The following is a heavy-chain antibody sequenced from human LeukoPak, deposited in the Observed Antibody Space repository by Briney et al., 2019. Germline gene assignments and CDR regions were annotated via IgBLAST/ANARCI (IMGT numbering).Heavy chain of an antibody. J-gene: IGHJ3*02. CDR1: GYTFTSYG. D-gene: IGHD4-17*01. V-gene: IGHV1-18*01. CDR2: VSAYNANT. Sequence: GASVKVSCKASGYTFTSYGISWVRQAPGQGLEWMGWVSAYNANTNSAQKLQGRVTMTTDTSTSTAYMELRSLRSDDTAVYYCAGPNYGAAPGAFDIWGQGTMVTVSP. CDR3: AGPNYGAAPGAFDI.